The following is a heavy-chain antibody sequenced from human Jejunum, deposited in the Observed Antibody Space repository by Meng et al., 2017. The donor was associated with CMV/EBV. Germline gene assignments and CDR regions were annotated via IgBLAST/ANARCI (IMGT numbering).Heavy chain of an antibody. D-gene: IGHD5-12*01. J-gene: IGHJ4*02. Sequence: VAPVGTCAEVHTPAGAFNVSSNASGDTFISYDINWVGQATGRGVEWLGGMNPNSSTTGYSQKFHGRVTMTSKVSKSTTYMDLSSMRTEDTAVYYCGTGVANFEYWGQGTLVTVSS. CDR1: GDTFISYD. V-gene: IGHV1-8*01. CDR2: MNPNSSTT. CDR3: GTGVANFEY.